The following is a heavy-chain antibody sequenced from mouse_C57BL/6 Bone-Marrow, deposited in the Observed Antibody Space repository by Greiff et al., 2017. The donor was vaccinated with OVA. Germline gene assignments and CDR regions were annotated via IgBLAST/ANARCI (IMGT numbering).Heavy chain of an antibody. V-gene: IGHV1-7*01. Sequence: QVQLQQSGAELAKPGASVKLSCKASGYTFTSYWMHWVKQRPGQGLEWIGNINPSSGYTKYNQKFKDKATLTADKSSSTAYMQLSSLTYEDSAVYYCATPYYSNYEWFAYWGQGTLVTVSA. J-gene: IGHJ3*01. CDR2: INPSSGYT. D-gene: IGHD2-5*01. CDR1: GYTFTSYW. CDR3: ATPYYSNYEWFAY.